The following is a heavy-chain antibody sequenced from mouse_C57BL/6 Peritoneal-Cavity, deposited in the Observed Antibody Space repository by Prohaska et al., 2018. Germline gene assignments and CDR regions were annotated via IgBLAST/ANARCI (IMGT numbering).Heavy chain of an antibody. V-gene: IGHV1-26*01. CDR2: IHPNNGGP. J-gene: IGHJ1*03. CDR3: ARSLYYYGSSYGCWYFDV. Sequence: HGKSLEWIGDIHPNNGGPSYNQKFKGKAALTVDKSSSTAYMELRSLTSEDSAVYYCARSLYYYGSSYGCWYFDVWGKGTTVTVSS. D-gene: IGHD1-1*01.